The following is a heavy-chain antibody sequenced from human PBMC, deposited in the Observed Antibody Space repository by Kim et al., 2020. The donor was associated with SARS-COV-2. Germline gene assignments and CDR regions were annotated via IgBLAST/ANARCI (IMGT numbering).Heavy chain of an antibody. J-gene: IGHJ4*02. D-gene: IGHD3-10*01. V-gene: IGHV1-8*01. CDR3: ARGITQGVDF. Sequence: GYAQKFQGRVTMTWDTSITTAYMELSSLGSEDTAMYYCARGITQGVDFWGQGTLVTVSS.